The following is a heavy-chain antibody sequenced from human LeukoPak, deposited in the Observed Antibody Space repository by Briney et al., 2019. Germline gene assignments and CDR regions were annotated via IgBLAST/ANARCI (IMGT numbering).Heavy chain of an antibody. J-gene: IGHJ6*03. V-gene: IGHV4-39*01. D-gene: IGHD2/OR15-2a*01. CDR2: IYYSGST. CDR3: ARHRLVNYYYMDV. Sequence: PSETLSLTCTVSGGSISSSSYYWGWIRQPPGKGLEWIGSIYYSGSTYYNPSLKSRVTISVDTSKDQFSLKLSSVTAADTAVYYCARHRLVNYYYMDVWGKGTTVAVSS. CDR1: GGSISSSSYY.